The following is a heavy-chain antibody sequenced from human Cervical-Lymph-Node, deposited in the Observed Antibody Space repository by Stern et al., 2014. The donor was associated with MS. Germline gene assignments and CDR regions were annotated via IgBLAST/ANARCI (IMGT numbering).Heavy chain of an antibody. CDR2: INAGGGDT. CDR3: ASQYNFWSGSATSLDV. Sequence: VQLVESGAEVKKPGASVRVSCEASGYTFTGHAFHWVRQAPGQRLQWMGWINAGGGDTESSQDFQGRVTIARGTTANTAYMELTSLRSEDTAIYYCASQYNFWSGSATSLDVWGQGTSVIVSS. D-gene: IGHD3-3*01. J-gene: IGHJ6*02. CDR1: GYTFTGHA. V-gene: IGHV1-3*01.